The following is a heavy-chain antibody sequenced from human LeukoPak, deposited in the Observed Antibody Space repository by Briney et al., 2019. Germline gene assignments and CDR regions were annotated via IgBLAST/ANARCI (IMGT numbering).Heavy chain of an antibody. D-gene: IGHD6-13*01. Sequence: PSETLSLTCAVYGGSFSGYYWSWIRQPPGKGLEWIGEINHSGSTNYNPSLKSRVTISVDTSKNQFSLKLSSVTAADTAVYYCARGSGGAAAAGTPYHYFDYWGQGTLVTVSS. CDR2: INHSGST. V-gene: IGHV4-34*01. CDR1: GGSFSGYY. CDR3: ARGSGGAAAAGTPYHYFDY. J-gene: IGHJ4*02.